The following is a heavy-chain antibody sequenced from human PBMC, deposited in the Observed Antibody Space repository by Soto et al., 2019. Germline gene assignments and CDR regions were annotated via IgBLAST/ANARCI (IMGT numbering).Heavy chain of an antibody. Sequence: QVQLVESGGGVAQPGRSLRLSCAASGFTFSSYGMNWVRQAPGTGLEWVAVIWYDGSNEYYVDSVKGRFTISRDNSKNTLYRQMNSLRAQDTAVYYCAREEYSSGTWYLQHWGQGTLVTVSS. CDR1: GFTFSSYG. D-gene: IGHD6-19*01. CDR2: IWYDGSNE. CDR3: AREEYSSGTWYLQH. J-gene: IGHJ1*01. V-gene: IGHV3-33*01.